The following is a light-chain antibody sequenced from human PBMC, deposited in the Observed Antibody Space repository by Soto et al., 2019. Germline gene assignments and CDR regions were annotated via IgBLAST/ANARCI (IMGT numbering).Light chain of an antibody. J-gene: IGLJ1*01. CDR2: DVS. V-gene: IGLV2-14*01. CDR3: SSYTSSPLYV. Sequence: QSVLTQPASVSGSPGQSITISCTGTSSDVGGYNYVSWYQQHPGKAPKLMIYDVSNRPSGVSNRFSGSKSGNTASLTISGLQAEDEADYYCSSYTSSPLYVFGTGTKLPVL. CDR1: SSDVGGYNY.